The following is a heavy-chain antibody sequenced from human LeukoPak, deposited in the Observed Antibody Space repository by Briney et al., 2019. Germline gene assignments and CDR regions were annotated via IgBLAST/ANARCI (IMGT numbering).Heavy chain of an antibody. CDR3: ARDSLHNYGGTGYGYYFDY. V-gene: IGHV3-48*03. CDR2: ISSSGSLV. Sequence: GGSLRLSCAASGFDFNIYEMIWVRQAPGKEPEWISYISSSGSLVYYADSVKVRFTVSRDNAQNSLFLQMNGLKVEDTAMYYCARDSLHNYGGTGYGYYFDYWGQGTPVTVTA. J-gene: IGHJ4*02. CDR1: GFDFNIYE. D-gene: IGHD4/OR15-4a*01.